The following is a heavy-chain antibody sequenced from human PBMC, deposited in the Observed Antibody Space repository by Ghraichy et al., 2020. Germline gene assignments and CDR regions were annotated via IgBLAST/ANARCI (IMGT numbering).Heavy chain of an antibody. CDR3: ARGAYCSSTSCYPAGTFDI. CDR2: ISAYNGDT. D-gene: IGHD2-2*01. Sequence: ASVKVSCKACGYTFTSYGINWVRQAPGQGLEWMGWISAYNGDTNYAQKLQGRVTMTTDTSTSTAYMELRSLRSDDTAVYYCARGAYCSSTSCYPAGTFDIWGQGTMVTVSS. V-gene: IGHV1-18*01. CDR1: GYTFTSYG. J-gene: IGHJ3*02.